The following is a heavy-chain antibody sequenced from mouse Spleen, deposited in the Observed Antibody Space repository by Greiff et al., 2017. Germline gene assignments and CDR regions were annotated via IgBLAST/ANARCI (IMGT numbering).Heavy chain of an antibody. CDR2: IDPENGDT. V-gene: IGHV14-4*01. J-gene: IGHJ3*01. Sequence: VQLQQSGAELVRPGASVKLSCTASGFTITDDYMHWVKQRPEQGLEWIGWIDPENGDTEYASKFQGKATITADTSSNTAYLQLSSLTSEDTAVYYCTTRDYYGSTFAYWGQGTLVTVSA. D-gene: IGHD1-1*01. CDR3: TTRDYYGSTFAY. CDR1: GFTITDDY.